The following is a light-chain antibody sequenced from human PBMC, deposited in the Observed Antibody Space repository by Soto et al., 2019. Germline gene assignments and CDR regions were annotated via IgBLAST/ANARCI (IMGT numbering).Light chain of an antibody. J-gene: IGLJ2*01. V-gene: IGLV2-8*01. Sequence: QSVLTQSPSASGSPGQSVTISCTGTSSDIGGYNFVSWYQQHPGKAPKVMIYDVSKRPSGVPDRFAGSKSGNTASLTVSALQAEDEADYYCSPYTGRNNLVFGRGTKVTVL. CDR2: DVS. CDR3: SPYTGRNNLV. CDR1: SSDIGGYNF.